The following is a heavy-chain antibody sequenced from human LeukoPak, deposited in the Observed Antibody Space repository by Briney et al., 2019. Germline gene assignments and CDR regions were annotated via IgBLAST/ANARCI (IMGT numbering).Heavy chain of an antibody. CDR1: GYTFTGYY. Sequence: GASVKVSCXASGYTFTGYYMHWVRQAPGRGLEWMGRINPNSGGTNYAQKFQGRVTMTRDTSISTAYMELSRLRSDDTAVYYCARDRHTYRYSGSYRPFDYWGQGTLVTVSS. CDR3: ARDRHTYRYSGSYRPFDY. CDR2: INPNSGGT. D-gene: IGHD1-26*01. J-gene: IGHJ4*02. V-gene: IGHV1-2*06.